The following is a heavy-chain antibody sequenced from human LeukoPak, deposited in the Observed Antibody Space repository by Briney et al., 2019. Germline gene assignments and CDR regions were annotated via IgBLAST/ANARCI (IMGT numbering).Heavy chain of an antibody. CDR2: ISWNSGSI. D-gene: IGHD3-10*01. V-gene: IGHV3-9*01. Sequence: GRSLRLSCAASGFTFDDYAMHWVRQAPGKGLEWVSGISWNSGSIGYADSVKGRFTISRDNAKNSLYLQMNSLRAEDTAVYYCASLPITMVRGAMDYWGQGTLVTVSS. CDR3: ASLPITMVRGAMDY. J-gene: IGHJ4*02. CDR1: GFTFDDYA.